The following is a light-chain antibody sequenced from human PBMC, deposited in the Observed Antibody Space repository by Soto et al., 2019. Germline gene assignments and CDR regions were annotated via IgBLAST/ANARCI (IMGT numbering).Light chain of an antibody. Sequence: HSALTQPPSASGSPGQSVTISCTGTSSDIGTYNCVSWYQQHPGKAPKLMIYEVSKRPSGVPDRFSGSKSGNAASLTISGLQADDEADYYCSSYAGSSNFVVFGGGTQLTVL. J-gene: IGLJ7*01. CDR3: SSYAGSSNFVV. V-gene: IGLV2-8*01. CDR1: SSDIGTYNC. CDR2: EVS.